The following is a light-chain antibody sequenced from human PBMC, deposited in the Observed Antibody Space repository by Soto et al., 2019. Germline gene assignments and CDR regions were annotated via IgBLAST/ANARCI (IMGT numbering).Light chain of an antibody. Sequence: QSALAQPASVSGSPGRSITISCTGTSSDIGTYKYVSWYQQHPGKAPKLMIYQVSNRPSGVSSRFSGSKSGNTASLTISGLQAEDEADYYCSSYTSGSTPYLFGTGTKLTVL. CDR2: QVS. V-gene: IGLV2-14*01. CDR1: SSDIGTYKY. J-gene: IGLJ1*01. CDR3: SSYTSGSTPYL.